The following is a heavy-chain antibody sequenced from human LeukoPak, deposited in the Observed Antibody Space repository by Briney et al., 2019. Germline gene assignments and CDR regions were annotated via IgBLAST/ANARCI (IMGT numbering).Heavy chain of an antibody. CDR1: RVNFRNYR. V-gene: IGHV3-23*01. D-gene: IGHD2-15*01. J-gene: IGHJ5*02. Sequence: GGSLRLSCAASRVNFRNYRMTWVAQAPGKGLEWVSGITVSGLHTYYADSVKGRFTVSRDNSKNTLYLQMDSLRAEDKALYFCAKEKRILHFDPWGQGALVTVSS. CDR2: ITVSGLHT. CDR3: AKEKRILHFDP.